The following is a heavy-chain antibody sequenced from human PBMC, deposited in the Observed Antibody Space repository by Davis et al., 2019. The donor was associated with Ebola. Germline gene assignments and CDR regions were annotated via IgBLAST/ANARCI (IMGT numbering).Heavy chain of an antibody. V-gene: IGHV3-30-3*01. CDR1: GFSFRDYR. D-gene: IGHD2-15*01. CDR2: ISYDGSNK. J-gene: IGHJ4*02. Sequence: GESLKISCEASGFSFRDYRICWVRQAPGKGPEWVAVISYDGSNKYYADSVKGRFTISRDNSKNTLYLQMNSLRAEDTAVYYCARDFGWYCSGGSCYSGFDYWGQGTLVTVSS. CDR3: ARDFGWYCSGGSCYSGFDY.